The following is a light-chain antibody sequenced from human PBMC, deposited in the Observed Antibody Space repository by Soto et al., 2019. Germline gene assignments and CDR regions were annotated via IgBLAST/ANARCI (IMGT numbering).Light chain of an antibody. CDR1: QGLKF. J-gene: IGKJ5*01. V-gene: IGKV1-12*01. CDR2: EAT. CDR3: QQANSFPIT. Sequence: DIQMTQSPSSVSASVGDTVTITCRASQGLKFLAWYQQKPGKAPRLLIYEATNLPSGVPPRFSGSGSGTDFTLTISSLQPEDFATYFCQQANSFPITFGPGTRLENK.